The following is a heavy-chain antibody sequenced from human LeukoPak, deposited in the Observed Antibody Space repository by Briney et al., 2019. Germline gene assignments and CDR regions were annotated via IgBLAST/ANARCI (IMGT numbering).Heavy chain of an antibody. CDR1: GFTVSSNY. CDR3: ARVRARSYCSSTSCYGY. J-gene: IGHJ4*02. D-gene: IGHD2-2*01. CDR2: IKQDGSEK. Sequence: GGSLRLSCAASGFTVSSNYMNWVRQAPGKGLEWVANIKQDGSEKYYVDSVKGRFTISRDNAKNSLYLQMNSLRAEDTAVYYCARVRARSYCSSTSCYGYWGQGTLVTVSS. V-gene: IGHV3-7*01.